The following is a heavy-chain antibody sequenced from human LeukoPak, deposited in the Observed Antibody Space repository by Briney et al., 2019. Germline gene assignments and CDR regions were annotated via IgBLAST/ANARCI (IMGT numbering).Heavy chain of an antibody. Sequence: GGSLRLSCAASGFTFDDYAMHWVRQAPGKGLEWVSSISWNSGSIGYADSVKGRFTISRDNAKNSLYLQMNSLRAEDTALYYCAKGTCSSTSCYKDYWGQGTRVTVSS. CDR1: GFTFDDYA. CDR2: ISWNSGSI. V-gene: IGHV3-9*01. CDR3: AKGTCSSTSCYKDY. D-gene: IGHD2-2*02. J-gene: IGHJ4*02.